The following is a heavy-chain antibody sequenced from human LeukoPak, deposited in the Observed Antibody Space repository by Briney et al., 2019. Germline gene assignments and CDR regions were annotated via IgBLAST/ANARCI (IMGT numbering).Heavy chain of an antibody. D-gene: IGHD3-22*01. CDR3: ARGPYYYDSSGYLIDY. CDR1: GYTFTIYD. CDR2: MNPNSGNT. Sequence: ASVKVSCKASGYTFTIYDINWVRQATGRGLEWMGWMNPNSGNTGYAQEFQGRVTMTRNTSISTAYMELSSLRSEDTAVYYCARGPYYYDSSGYLIDYWGQGTLVTVSS. V-gene: IGHV1-8*01. J-gene: IGHJ4*02.